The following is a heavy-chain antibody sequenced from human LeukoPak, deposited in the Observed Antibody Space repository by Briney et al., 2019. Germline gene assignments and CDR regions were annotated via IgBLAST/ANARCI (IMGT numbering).Heavy chain of an antibody. V-gene: IGHV3-69-1*01. J-gene: IGHJ4*02. CDR3: ARDCVRSGSFFDY. CDR1: GFTYDDYA. D-gene: IGHD1-26*01. CDR2: ISSSSYI. Sequence: GGSLRLSCVASGFTYDDYAMHWVRHAPGKGLEWVSSISSSSYIYYADSVKGRFTISRDNAKNSLYLQMNSLRAEDTAVYYCARDCVRSGSFFDYWGQGTLVTVSS.